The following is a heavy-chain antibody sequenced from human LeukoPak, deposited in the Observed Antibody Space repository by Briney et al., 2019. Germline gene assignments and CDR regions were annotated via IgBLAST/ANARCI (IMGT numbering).Heavy chain of an antibody. D-gene: IGHD6-19*01. Sequence: PGGSLRLSCAASGFTFSSHAMSWVRQAPGKGLEWVSGISGSGGSTYYADSGKGRFTISRDNPKNTLYLQMNSLRAEDTAVYYCARHGYSSGWYEGYFDYWGQGTLVTVSS. V-gene: IGHV3-23*01. CDR3: ARHGYSSGWYEGYFDY. CDR1: GFTFSSHA. J-gene: IGHJ4*02. CDR2: ISGSGGST.